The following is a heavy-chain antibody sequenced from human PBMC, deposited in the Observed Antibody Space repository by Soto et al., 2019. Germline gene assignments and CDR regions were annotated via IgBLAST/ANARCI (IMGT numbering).Heavy chain of an antibody. CDR2: VYYSGST. V-gene: IGHV4-39*02. J-gene: IGHJ5*02. CDR3: AREVGDRIVVSPAPMCYYQPCKIYFDP. CDR1: GASIASGSYY. Sequence: QLQLHESGPGLVKPSETLSLTCTVSGASIASGSYYWSWLRQPPGKGLEWIGRVYYSGSTYSGSTLYNAYLRSRVPISVDTSKSQFFLKMSSVTAADTAVYFCAREVGDRIVVSPAPMCYYQPCKIYFDPWGQGTLVTVSS. D-gene: IGHD2-2*01.